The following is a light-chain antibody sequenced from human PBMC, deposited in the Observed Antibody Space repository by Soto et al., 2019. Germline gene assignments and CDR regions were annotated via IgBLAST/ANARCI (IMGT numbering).Light chain of an antibody. J-gene: IGKJ1*01. Sequence: EIVMTQSPASLSVSPGERAILSCRASQSVSSSLAWYQQKPGQAPRLLIYGASTRATGIPARFSGSGSGTEFTLAISSLQSEDLAVYYCQQYNKWSETFGQGTKVEIK. CDR1: QSVSSS. CDR3: QQYNKWSET. V-gene: IGKV3-15*01. CDR2: GAS.